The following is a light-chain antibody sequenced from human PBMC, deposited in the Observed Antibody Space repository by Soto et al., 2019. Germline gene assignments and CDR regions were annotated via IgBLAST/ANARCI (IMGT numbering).Light chain of an antibody. J-gene: IGKJ4*01. V-gene: IGKV3-20*01. CDR3: PQYGRSSLT. Sequence: EIVLTQSPGTLSLSPGERAILSCRASQSLSSSFLAWYQQKPGQAPRLLIYSSSNRATGLPDRFSGSRSGTAFSLTVARLSPADFAVYYSPQYGRSSLTLGTGTKFYIK. CDR1: QSLSSSF. CDR2: SSS.